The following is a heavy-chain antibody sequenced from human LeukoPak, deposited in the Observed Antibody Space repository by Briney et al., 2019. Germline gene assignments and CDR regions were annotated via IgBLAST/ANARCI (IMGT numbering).Heavy chain of an antibody. D-gene: IGHD3-9*01. CDR3: ARKSYDILTGYSTFDY. V-gene: IGHV5-51*01. Sequence: GESLKISCKGSGYSFTSYWIGWVRQMPGKGLEWMGIIYPGDSDTRYSPSFQGQVTISADKSISTAYLQWSSLKASDTAMYYCARKSYDILTGYSTFDYWGQGTLVTVSS. CDR2: IYPGDSDT. J-gene: IGHJ4*02. CDR1: GYSFTSYW.